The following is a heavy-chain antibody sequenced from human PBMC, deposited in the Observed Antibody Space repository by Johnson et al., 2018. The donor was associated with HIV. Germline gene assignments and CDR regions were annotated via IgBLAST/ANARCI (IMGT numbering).Heavy chain of an antibody. CDR2: LRYDGSNK. D-gene: IGHD7-27*01. CDR3: AKGLKLGSGDDAFDI. V-gene: IGHV3-30*02. J-gene: IGHJ3*02. CDR1: GFTFSSYG. Sequence: VQLVESGGGVVQPGGSLRLSCAASGFTFSSYGMHWVRQAPGQGLEWVAFLRYDGSNKYYADSVKGRFTISRDNSKNTLYLQMNSLRAEDTAVYYCAKGLKLGSGDDAFDIWGQGTMVTVSS.